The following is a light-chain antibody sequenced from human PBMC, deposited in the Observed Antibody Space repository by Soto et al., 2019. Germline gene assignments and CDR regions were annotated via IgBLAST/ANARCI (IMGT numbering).Light chain of an antibody. CDR1: QSISSW. CDR3: QQYNGPIT. J-gene: IGKJ5*01. CDR2: DAS. Sequence: DIQMTQSPSTLSGSVGDRVIITCRASQSISSWLAWYQQKPGKAPKLLIYDASSLESGVPSRFSGSGSGTEFTLTINSLQPDDFATYYCQQYNGPITFGQGTRLEIK. V-gene: IGKV1-5*01.